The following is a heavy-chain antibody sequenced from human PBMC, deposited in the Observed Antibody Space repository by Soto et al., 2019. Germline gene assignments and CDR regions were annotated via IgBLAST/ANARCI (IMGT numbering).Heavy chain of an antibody. V-gene: IGHV3-48*01. J-gene: IGHJ4*02. Sequence: EVQLVESGGGLVQPGGSLRLSCAASGFTFSSYSMKWVRQAPGKGLEWVSYISSSSSTIYYADSVKGRFTISRDNAKNSLYLQMNSLRAEDTAVYYCARDLNLGSFDYWGQGTLVTVSS. CDR3: ARDLNLGSFDY. CDR1: GFTFSSYS. CDR2: ISSSSSTI.